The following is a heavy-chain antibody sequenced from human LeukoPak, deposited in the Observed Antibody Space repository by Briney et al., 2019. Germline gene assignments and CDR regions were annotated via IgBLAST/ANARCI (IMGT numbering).Heavy chain of an antibody. CDR3: ARGGQGYYVPFQH. Sequence: SVKVSCKASGGTFSSYAISWVRQAPGQGLEWMGGIIPIFGTANYAQKFRGRVTITADESTSTAYMELSSLRSEDTAVYYCARGGQGYYVPFQHWGQGTLVTVSS. D-gene: IGHD3-10*02. CDR1: GGTFSSYA. J-gene: IGHJ1*01. CDR2: IIPIFGTA. V-gene: IGHV1-69*01.